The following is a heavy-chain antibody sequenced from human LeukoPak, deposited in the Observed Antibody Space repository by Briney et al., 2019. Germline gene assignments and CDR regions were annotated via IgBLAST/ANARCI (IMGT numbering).Heavy chain of an antibody. J-gene: IGHJ6*02. V-gene: IGHV1-46*01. D-gene: IGHD5-12*01. CDR2: GGST. CDR3: ASQRGYSGYDQNYYYGMDV. Sequence: GGSTSYAQKFQGRVTMTRDTSTSTVYMELSSLRSEDTAVYYCASQRGYSGYDQNYYYGMDVWGQGTTVTVSS.